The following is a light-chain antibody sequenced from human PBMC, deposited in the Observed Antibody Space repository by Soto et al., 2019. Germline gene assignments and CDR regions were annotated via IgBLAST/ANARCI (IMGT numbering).Light chain of an antibody. CDR2: AAS. CDR1: VVNSND. Sequence: QCPCCMSEYIRDRVNSTLRPCVVNSNDLAWYQQRPGKVPKLQMSAASTXQSGLPSRFRLSGSETDFPLTIRSLQPEDVATYYDEEYDSAPTFGPGLKEDIK. J-gene: IGKJ1*01. CDR3: EEYDSAPT. V-gene: IGKV1-27*01.